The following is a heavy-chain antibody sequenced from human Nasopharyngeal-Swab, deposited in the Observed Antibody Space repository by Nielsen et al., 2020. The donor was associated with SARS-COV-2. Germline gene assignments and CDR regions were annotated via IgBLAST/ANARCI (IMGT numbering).Heavy chain of an antibody. V-gene: IGHV3-30-3*01. J-gene: IGHJ3*02. D-gene: IGHD3-10*01. Sequence: GESLKISCAASGFTFSSCAMHWVRQAPGKGLEWVAVISYDGSNKYYADSVKGRFTISRDNAKNSLYLQMNSLRAEDTAVYYCARTRNRSGRRTDAFDIWGQGTMVTVSS. CDR1: GFTFSSCA. CDR3: ARTRNRSGRRTDAFDI. CDR2: ISYDGSNK.